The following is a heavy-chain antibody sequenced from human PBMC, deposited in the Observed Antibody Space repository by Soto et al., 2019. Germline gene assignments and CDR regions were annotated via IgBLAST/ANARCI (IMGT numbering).Heavy chain of an antibody. CDR3: ARSVSVKWFGELLYFWFDP. J-gene: IGHJ5*02. D-gene: IGHD3-10*01. CDR2: IYYSGST. V-gene: IGHV4-31*03. Sequence: QVHLQESGPGLVKPSQTLSLTCTVSGGSISSGGYYWSWIRQHPGKGLEWIGYIYYSGSTYYNPSLKSRVTISVDTSKNQFSLKLSSVTAADTAVYYCARSVSVKWFGELLYFWFDPWGQGTLVTVSS. CDR1: GGSISSGGYY.